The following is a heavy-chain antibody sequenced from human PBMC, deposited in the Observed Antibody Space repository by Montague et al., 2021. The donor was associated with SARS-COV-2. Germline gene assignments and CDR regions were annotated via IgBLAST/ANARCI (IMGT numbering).Heavy chain of an antibody. V-gene: IGHV3-21*01. CDR1: GFTFSSYS. CDR3: ARDHHDILIGLYY. CDR2: ISSSSSYI. J-gene: IGHJ4*02. D-gene: IGHD3-9*01. Sequence: SLRLSCAASGFTFSSYSMNWVRQAPGKGLEWVSSISSSSSYIYYADSVKGRFTISRDNAKNSLYLQMNSLRAEDTAAYYCARDHHDILIGLYYWGQGTLVTVSS.